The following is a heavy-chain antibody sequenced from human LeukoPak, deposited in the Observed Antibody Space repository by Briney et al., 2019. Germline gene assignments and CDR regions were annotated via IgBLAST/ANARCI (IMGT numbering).Heavy chain of an antibody. CDR2: ISGSGGST. V-gene: IGHV3-23*01. D-gene: IGHD3-10*01. CDR1: GCTFSSYA. Sequence: GGSLRLSCAASGCTFSSYAMSWVRQAPGKGLEWVSAISGSGGSTYYADSVKGRFTISSDNSKNTLYLQMNSLRAEDTAVYYCAKDRGSGSQHDAFDIWGQGTMVTVSS. J-gene: IGHJ3*02. CDR3: AKDRGSGSQHDAFDI.